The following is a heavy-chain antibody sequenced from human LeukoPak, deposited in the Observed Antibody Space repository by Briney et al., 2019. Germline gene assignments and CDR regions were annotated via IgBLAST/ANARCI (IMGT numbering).Heavy chain of an antibody. D-gene: IGHD1-14*01. CDR2: ISTFNGHT. J-gene: IGHJ4*02. CDR3: AKDVRTKRPPPEGFDY. V-gene: IGHV1-18*01. CDR1: GYTFRNYG. Sequence: ASVKVSCKTSGYTFRNYGITWVRQAPGQGLEWMGWISTFNGHTKYTQSLRDRVTLTTDSSTSTTYMELRSLRSDDTAVYYCAKDVRTKRPPPEGFDYWGQGTLVTVSS.